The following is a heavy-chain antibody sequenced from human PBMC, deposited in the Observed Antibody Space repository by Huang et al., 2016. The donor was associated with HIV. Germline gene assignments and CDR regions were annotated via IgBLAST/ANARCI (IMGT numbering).Heavy chain of an antibody. CDR3: VRDSSSGLQLRY. CDR1: GYTFSTYS. D-gene: IGHD3-22*01. J-gene: IGHJ4*02. V-gene: IGHV3-48*01. Sequence: EVQLVESGGGLAHPGGSLRLSCVASGYTFSTYSMNWVRQAPGTGREGVSYISKTSGATSYAESVKGRFTVSRDNVKNSLYLQMNRLRVEDTAMYYCVRDSSSGLQLRYWGQGALVIVS. CDR2: ISKTSGAT.